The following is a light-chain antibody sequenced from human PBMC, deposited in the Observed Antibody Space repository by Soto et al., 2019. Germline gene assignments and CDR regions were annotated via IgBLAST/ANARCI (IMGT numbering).Light chain of an antibody. V-gene: IGLV2-14*01. CDR3: SSYTNRSTVV. J-gene: IGLJ3*02. CDR1: NSDIGAYNY. CDR2: GVD. Sequence: QSVLTQPASVSGSPGQSITFSCTGTNSDIGAYNYVSWYQQHPGNAPKVLIYGVDNRPSGVSDRFSGSKSGNTASLTISGLQAEDEATYYRSSYTNRSTVVFGGGTKLTVL.